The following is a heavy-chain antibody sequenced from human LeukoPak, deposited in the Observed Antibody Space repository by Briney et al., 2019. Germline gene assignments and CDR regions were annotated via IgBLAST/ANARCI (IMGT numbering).Heavy chain of an antibody. CDR1: GGSLSSYY. J-gene: IGHJ3*02. CDR2: IYYSGSI. D-gene: IGHD3-10*01. Sequence: SETLSLTCTVSGGSLSSYYWSWIRQPPGKGLEWIGYIYYSGSINYNPSLKSRVTISGDTSKNQISLKLSSVTAADTAVYYCARDNHYYADRDVFDIWGQGTMVTVSS. V-gene: IGHV4-59*01. CDR3: ARDNHYYADRDVFDI.